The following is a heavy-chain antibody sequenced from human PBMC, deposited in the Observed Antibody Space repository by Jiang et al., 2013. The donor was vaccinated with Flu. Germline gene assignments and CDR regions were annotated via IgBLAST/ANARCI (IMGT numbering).Heavy chain of an antibody. CDR2: IYYSGST. D-gene: IGHD2-15*01. Sequence: CTVSGGSVSSGSYYWSWIRQPPGKGLEWIGYIYYSGSTNYNPSLKSRVTISVDTSKNQFSLKLSSVTAADTAVYYCARCATGDYGMDVWGQGTTVTVSS. V-gene: IGHV4-61*01. CDR3: ARCATGDYGMDV. CDR1: GGSVSSGSYY. J-gene: IGHJ6*02.